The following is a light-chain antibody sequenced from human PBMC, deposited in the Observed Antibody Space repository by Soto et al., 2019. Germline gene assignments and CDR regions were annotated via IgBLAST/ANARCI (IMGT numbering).Light chain of an antibody. CDR1: QGISNW. J-gene: IGKJ4*01. Sequence: DIQMTQSPSSVSASVGDRVTITCRASQGISNWLAWYQQQPGKAPKLLIYAASSLQSGVPLRFSGGGSGTHFTLIISSLQPEDFATYYCQQTNTFLPLTFGGGTKVEIK. CDR3: QQTNTFLPLT. V-gene: IGKV1-12*01. CDR2: AAS.